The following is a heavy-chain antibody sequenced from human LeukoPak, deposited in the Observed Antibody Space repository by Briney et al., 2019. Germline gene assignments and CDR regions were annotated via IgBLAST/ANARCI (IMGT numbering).Heavy chain of an antibody. CDR2: LSGSGHDI. CDR1: GFTFSDSY. D-gene: IGHD3-22*01. J-gene: IGHJ4*02. CDR3: AKDLRYYDSSGYPEDY. V-gene: IGHV3-11*06. Sequence: GGSLRLSCAASGFTFSDSYMTWVRQAPGKGVEWVTDLSGSGHDINYSDSVKGRFTISRDNSKNTLYLQMNSLRAEDTAVYYCAKDLRYYDSSGYPEDYWGQGTLVTVSS.